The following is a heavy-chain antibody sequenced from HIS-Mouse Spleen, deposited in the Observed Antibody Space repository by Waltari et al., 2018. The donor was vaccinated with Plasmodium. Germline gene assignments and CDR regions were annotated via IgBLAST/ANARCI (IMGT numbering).Heavy chain of an antibody. CDR3: ARVLGYKAAAGTFVEYFQH. D-gene: IGHD6-13*01. J-gene: IGHJ1*01. CDR2: IKPTSCCP. V-gene: IGHV1-2*07. Sequence: QVQLVQSGAEVKKPGASVKVSCKASGYTFTGYYMHWVRKAHGQGLEWMGWIKPTSCCPNYAHKFQGRCTMTRDTSISTAYMELSRLRSDDTAVYYCARVLGYKAAAGTFVEYFQHWGQGTLVTVSS. CDR1: GYTFTGYY.